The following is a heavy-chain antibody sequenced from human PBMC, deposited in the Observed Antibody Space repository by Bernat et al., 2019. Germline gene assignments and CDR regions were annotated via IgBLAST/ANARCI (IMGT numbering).Heavy chain of an antibody. CDR1: GFIFRNDW. CDR3: LKEDFDFWT. Sequence: EVHLVESGGGLVKPGESLRVSCAASGFIFRNDWMRWVRQAPGKGLEWVGRSRSRPSGGTTDYAAPVKGRFTISRDDSTNTLYLQMSNLKTEDTAMYYCLKEDFDFWTWGQGTLVTVS. D-gene: IGHD3-3*01. CDR2: SRSRPSGGTT. V-gene: IGHV3-15*01. J-gene: IGHJ5*02.